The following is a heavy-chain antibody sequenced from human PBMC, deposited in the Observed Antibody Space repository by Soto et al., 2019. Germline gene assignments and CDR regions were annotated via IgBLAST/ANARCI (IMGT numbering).Heavy chain of an antibody. V-gene: IGHV3-48*02. CDR1: GFTFRSYN. J-gene: IGHJ4*01. CDR2: ISSSSSTI. CDR3: ARGGTIAVTTVGDY. Sequence: DVQLVESGGGLVQPGGSLRLSCAAPGFTFRSYNMNWVRQAPGKGLDWLSYISSSSSTIYYADSVKGRFTISRDDAKNSLDLQMNSRRDDDTAMYYCARGGTIAVTTVGDYWGQGTLVTVSS. D-gene: IGHD4-17*01.